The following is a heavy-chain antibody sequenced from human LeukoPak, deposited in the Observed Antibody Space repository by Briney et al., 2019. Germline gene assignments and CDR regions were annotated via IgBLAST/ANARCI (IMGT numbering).Heavy chain of an antibody. CDR1: GFTVSSNY. D-gene: IGHD2-2*01. CDR2: IYSGGST. J-gene: IGHJ5*02. CDR3: ARVLGTRQSNWFDP. Sequence: GGSLRLSCAASGFTVSSNYMSWVRQAPGRGLEWVSVIYSGGSTYYADSVKGRFTISRHNSKNTLYLQMNSLRAEDTAVYYCARVLGTRQSNWFDPWGQGTLVTVSS. V-gene: IGHV3-53*04.